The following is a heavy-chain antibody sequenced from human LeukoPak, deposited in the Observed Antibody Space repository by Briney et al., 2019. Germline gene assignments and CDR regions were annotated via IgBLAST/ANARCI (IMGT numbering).Heavy chain of an antibody. V-gene: IGHV3-21*01. J-gene: IGHJ5*02. CDR1: GFTFSSYT. CDR3: ARSLPGARWFDP. Sequence: GGSLRLSCAASGFTFSSYTMNWVRQAPGKGLEWVSCISSRSSNIYYADSVKGRFTISRDNAKNPLYLQMNSLRAEDTAVYYCARSLPGARWFDPWGQGTLVTVSS. CDR2: ISSRSSNI.